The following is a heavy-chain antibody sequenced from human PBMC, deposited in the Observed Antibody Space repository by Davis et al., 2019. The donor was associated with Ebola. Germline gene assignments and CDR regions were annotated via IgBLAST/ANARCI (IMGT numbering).Heavy chain of an antibody. CDR2: IYYSGST. J-gene: IGHJ4*02. CDR1: GGSISSGSYY. Sequence: SETLSLTCSVSGGSISSGSYYWGWIRQPPGKGLEWIGYIYYSGSTNYNPSLKSRVTISVDTSKNQFSLKLSSVTAADTAVYYCARLDDSSGLDYWGQGTLVTVSS. V-gene: IGHV4-61*01. CDR3: ARLDDSSGLDY. D-gene: IGHD3-22*01.